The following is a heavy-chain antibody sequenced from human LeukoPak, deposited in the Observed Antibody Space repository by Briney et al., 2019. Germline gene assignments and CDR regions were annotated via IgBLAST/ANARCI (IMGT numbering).Heavy chain of an antibody. V-gene: IGHV3-23*01. CDR1: GSTFSSYA. J-gene: IGHJ4*02. CDR3: AKDGDYDFWSGYYKAGGFDY. D-gene: IGHD3-3*01. CDR2: ISGSGGST. Sequence: GGSLRLSCAASGSTFSSYAMSWVRQAPGKGLEWVSAISGSGGSTYYADSVKGRFTISRDNSKNTLYLQMNSLRAEDTAVYYCAKDGDYDFWSGYYKAGGFDYWGQGTLVTVSS.